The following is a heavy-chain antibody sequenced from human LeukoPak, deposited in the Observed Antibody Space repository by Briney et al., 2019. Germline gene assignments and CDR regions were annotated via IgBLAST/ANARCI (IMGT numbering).Heavy chain of an antibody. CDR2: INHSGST. D-gene: IGHD1-26*01. CDR3: ARGSSGSYYPYYYYYYMDV. J-gene: IGHJ6*03. Sequence: SETLSLTCAVYGGSFSGYYWSWIRQPPGKGLEWIGEINHSGSTNYNPSLKSRVPISVNTSKNQFSLKLSSVTAADTAVYYCARGSSGSYYPYYYYYYMDVWGKATTVTVSS. V-gene: IGHV4-34*01. CDR1: GGSFSGYY.